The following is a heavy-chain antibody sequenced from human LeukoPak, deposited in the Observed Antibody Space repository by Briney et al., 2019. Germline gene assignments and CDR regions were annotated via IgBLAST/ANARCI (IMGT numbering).Heavy chain of an antibody. Sequence: GGSLRLSCAASGFTLSSYGMHWVRQAPGKGLEWVAVIWYDGSNKYYADSVKGRFTISRDNSKHTMYLQMNSLTAEDTAVYYGAREEGGVLVYWGQGTLVTVSS. J-gene: IGHJ4*02. D-gene: IGHD4/OR15-4a*01. V-gene: IGHV3-33*01. CDR1: GFTLSSYG. CDR3: AREEGGVLVY. CDR2: IWYDGSNK.